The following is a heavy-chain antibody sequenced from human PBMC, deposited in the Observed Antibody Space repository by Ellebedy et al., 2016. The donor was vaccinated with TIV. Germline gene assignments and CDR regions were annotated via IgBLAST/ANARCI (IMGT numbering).Heavy chain of an antibody. CDR2: MNEDGSSK. CDR3: AKDPNWQSGY. D-gene: IGHD7-27*01. V-gene: IGHV3-7*04. CDR1: GFTFSRFT. Sequence: GESLKISCEASGFTFSRFTMGWVRQGPGKGLEWVAHMNEDGSSKTYVASVRGRFIIARDNAKNSLYLQMNSLRVEDTAGYYCAKDPNWQSGYWGQGTLVTVSS. J-gene: IGHJ4*02.